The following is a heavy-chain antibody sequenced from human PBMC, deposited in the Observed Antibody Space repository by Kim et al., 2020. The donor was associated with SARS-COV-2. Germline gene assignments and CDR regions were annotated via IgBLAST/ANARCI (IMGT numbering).Heavy chain of an antibody. CDR1: GGSFSGYY. CDR3: AIEGWIVATIENY. Sequence: SETLSLTCAVYGGSFSGYYWSWIRQPPGKGLEWIGEINHSGSTNYNPSLKSRVTISVDTSKNQFSLKLSSVTAADTAVYYCAIEGWIVATIENYWGQGTLVTVSS. CDR2: INHSGST. V-gene: IGHV4-34*01. J-gene: IGHJ4*02. D-gene: IGHD5-12*01.